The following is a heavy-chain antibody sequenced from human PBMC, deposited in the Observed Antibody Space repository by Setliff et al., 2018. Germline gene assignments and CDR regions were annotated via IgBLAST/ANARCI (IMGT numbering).Heavy chain of an antibody. D-gene: IGHD4-17*01. CDR1: GYTFTSYA. Sequence: GASVKVSCKASGYTFTSYAMHWLRQAPGQSLEWMGWINAGNGNTKYSQKFQGRVTITRDTSASTAYMELSSLRSEDTAVYYCARDPSYGDYGFDYWGQGTLVTVSS. CDR2: INAGNGNT. CDR3: ARDPSYGDYGFDY. V-gene: IGHV1-3*01. J-gene: IGHJ4*02.